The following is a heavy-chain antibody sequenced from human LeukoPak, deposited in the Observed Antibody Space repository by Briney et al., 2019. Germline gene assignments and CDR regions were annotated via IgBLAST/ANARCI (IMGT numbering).Heavy chain of an antibody. CDR3: ASSLTGYSSSWFLAY. V-gene: IGHV4-4*02. CDR1: GGSISSSNW. J-gene: IGHJ4*02. Sequence: SGTLSLTCAVSGGSISSSNWWSWVRQPPGTGLEWIGEIYHSGSTNYNPSLKSRVTISVDTSKNQFSLRVPSVTAADTAFYFCASSLTGYSSSWFLAYWGPGTLVTVSS. CDR2: IYHSGST. D-gene: IGHD6-13*01.